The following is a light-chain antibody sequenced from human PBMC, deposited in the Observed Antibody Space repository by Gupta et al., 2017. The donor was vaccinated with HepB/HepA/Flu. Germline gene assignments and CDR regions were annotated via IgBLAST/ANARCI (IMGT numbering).Light chain of an antibody. J-gene: IGKJ5*01. CDR1: QDINYY. CDR2: DAS. Sequence: DIQMTQSPSSLSASAGDRVTITCHTSQDINYYLNWYQQKPGKAPNLLIYDASHLETGVPSRFSGSGSGTDFTLTISSLQPEDIATYYCQQYDSLPPTFGPGTRLEIK. CDR3: QQYDSLPPT. V-gene: IGKV1-33*01.